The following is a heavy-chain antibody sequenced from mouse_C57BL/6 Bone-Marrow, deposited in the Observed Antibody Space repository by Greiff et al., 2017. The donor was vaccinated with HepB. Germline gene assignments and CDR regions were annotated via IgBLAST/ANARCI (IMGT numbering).Heavy chain of an antibody. CDR1: GFTFSDFY. CDR2: SRNKANDYTT. D-gene: IGHD1-1*02. CDR3: ARDAPYYDYYAMDY. Sequence: EVMLVDSGGGLVQSGRSLRLSCATSGFTFSDFYMEWVRQAPGKGLEWIAASRNKANDYTTEYSASVKGRFIVSRDTSQSIIYLQMNALRAEDTAIYYCARDAPYYDYYAMDYWGQGTSVTVSS. V-gene: IGHV7-1*01. J-gene: IGHJ4*01.